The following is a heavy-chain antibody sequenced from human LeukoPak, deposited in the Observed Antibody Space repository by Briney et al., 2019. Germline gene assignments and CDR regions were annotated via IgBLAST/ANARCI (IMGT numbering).Heavy chain of an antibody. CDR3: ARGLRLPYHWYFDL. CDR1: GYTFTASY. J-gene: IGHJ2*01. D-gene: IGHD4-11*01. Sequence: GASVTVSCKASGYTFTASYMHWVRQAPGQGLEWVGRINPSSGVTDYAQKFQGRVTMTRDTAITTAYMELTSLRSDDTAVYYCARGLRLPYHWYFDLWGRGTLVTVSS. V-gene: IGHV1-2*06. CDR2: INPSSGVT.